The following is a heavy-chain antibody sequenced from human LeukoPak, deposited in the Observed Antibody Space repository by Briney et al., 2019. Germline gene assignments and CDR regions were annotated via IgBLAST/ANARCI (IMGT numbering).Heavy chain of an antibody. J-gene: IGHJ4*02. CDR1: GGSXSXYY. CDR3: AGSTYYYDSSGYSHIDY. V-gene: IGHV4-59*08. D-gene: IGHD3-22*01. CDR2: IYYSGST. Sequence: SETLSLTCTVSGGSXSXYYWSXXXXXPGXXLEWIGYIYYSGSTNYNPSLKSRVTISVDTSKNQFSLKLSSVTAADTAVYYCAGSTYYYDSSGYSHIDYWGQGTLVTVSS.